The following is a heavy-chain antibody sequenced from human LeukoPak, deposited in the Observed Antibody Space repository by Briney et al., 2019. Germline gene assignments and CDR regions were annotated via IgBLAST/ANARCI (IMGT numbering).Heavy chain of an antibody. CDR2: ISSSSSTI. V-gene: IGHV3-48*01. D-gene: IGHD1-26*01. CDR1: GLTFSSYS. J-gene: IGHJ4*02. Sequence: GGSLRLSCAASGLTFSSYSMNWVRQAPGKGLEWVSYISSSSSTIYYADSVKGRFTISRDNAKNSLYLQMNSLRAEDTAVYYCARGVVGATRRIDYWGQGTLVTVSS. CDR3: ARGVVGATRRIDY.